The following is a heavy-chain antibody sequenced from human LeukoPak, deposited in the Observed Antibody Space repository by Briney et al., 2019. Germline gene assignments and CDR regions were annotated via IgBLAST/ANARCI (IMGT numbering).Heavy chain of an antibody. CDR3: ARAFAYYDFWSGSESHYGMDV. Sequence: GASVTVSCKASGYTFTGYYMHWVRQAPGQGLEWMGWINPNSGGTNYAQKFQGWVTMTRDTSISTAYMELSRLRSDDTAVYYCARAFAYYDFWSGSESHYGMDVWGQGTTVTVSS. V-gene: IGHV1-2*04. D-gene: IGHD3-3*01. CDR2: INPNSGGT. J-gene: IGHJ6*02. CDR1: GYTFTGYY.